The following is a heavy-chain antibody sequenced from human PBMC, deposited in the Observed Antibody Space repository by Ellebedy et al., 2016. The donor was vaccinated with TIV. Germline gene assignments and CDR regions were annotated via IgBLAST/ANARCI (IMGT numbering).Heavy chain of an antibody. V-gene: IGHV3-30*03. CDR1: GFTFSSYG. Sequence: GGSLRLSCAASGFTFSSYGMHWVRQAPGKGLEWVAVISYDGSNKYYADSVKGRFTISRDNSKNTLYLQMNSLRAEDKAVYYCARVWGSQYYYGMDVWGQGTTVTVSS. CDR3: ARVWGSQYYYGMDV. CDR2: ISYDGSNK. J-gene: IGHJ6*02. D-gene: IGHD7-27*01.